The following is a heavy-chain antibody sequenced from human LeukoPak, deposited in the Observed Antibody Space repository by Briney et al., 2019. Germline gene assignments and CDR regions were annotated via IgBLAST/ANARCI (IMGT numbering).Heavy chain of an antibody. Sequence: GGSLRLSCAASGFTFSDYYMSWVRQAPGKGLEWVSVIYSGGSTYYADSVKGRFTISRDNSKNTLYPQMNSLRAEDTAVYYCARDNYSGYDFDYWGQGILVTVSS. CDR2: IYSGGST. CDR1: GFTFSDYY. D-gene: IGHD5-12*01. J-gene: IGHJ4*02. CDR3: ARDNYSGYDFDY. V-gene: IGHV3-66*01.